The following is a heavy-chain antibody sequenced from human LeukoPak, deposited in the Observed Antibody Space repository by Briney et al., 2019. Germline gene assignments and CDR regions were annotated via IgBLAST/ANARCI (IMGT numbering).Heavy chain of an antibody. D-gene: IGHD3-10*01. CDR1: GFTFSSYG. CDR2: TRYDGSNK. J-gene: IGHJ4*02. V-gene: IGHV3-30*02. Sequence: SGGSLRLSCAASGFTFSSYGMHWVRQAPGKGLEWVAFTRYDGSNKYYADSVKGRFTISRDNSKNTLYLQMNSLRAEDTAVYYCAKGRGAYYYGSESLGIDYWGQGTLVTVSS. CDR3: AKGRGAYYYGSESLGIDY.